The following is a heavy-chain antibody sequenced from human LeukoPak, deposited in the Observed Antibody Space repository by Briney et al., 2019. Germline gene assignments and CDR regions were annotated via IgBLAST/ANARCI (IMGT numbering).Heavy chain of an antibody. Sequence: ASVKVSCKASGYTFTSYGLSWVRQAPGQGLEWMGWISAYNGNTNYAQKFQARVTMTTDTSTSTAYMELRGLRSDDTAVYYCAGDQFAGYCSSTSCYVFRFDPWGQGTLVTVSS. CDR3: AGDQFAGYCSSTSCYVFRFDP. D-gene: IGHD2-2*01. CDR1: GYTFTSYG. V-gene: IGHV1-18*01. J-gene: IGHJ5*02. CDR2: ISAYNGNT.